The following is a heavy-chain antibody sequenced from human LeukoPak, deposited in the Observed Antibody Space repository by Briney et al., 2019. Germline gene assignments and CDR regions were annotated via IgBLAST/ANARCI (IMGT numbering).Heavy chain of an antibody. D-gene: IGHD3-3*01. J-gene: IGHJ4*02. CDR3: ANFFVLPLTFDY. CDR1: GFTFSSYA. CDR2: ISGSGGST. V-gene: IGHV3-23*01. Sequence: GGSLRLSCAASGFTFSSYAMSWVRQAPGKGLEWVSAISGSGGSTYYADSVKGRFTTSRDNSKNTLYLQMNSLRAEDTAVYYCANFFVLPLTFDYWGQGTLVTVSS.